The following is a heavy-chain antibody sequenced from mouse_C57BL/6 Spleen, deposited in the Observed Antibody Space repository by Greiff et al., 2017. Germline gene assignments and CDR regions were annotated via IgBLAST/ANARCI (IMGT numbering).Heavy chain of an antibody. D-gene: IGHD5-1*01. CDR1: GYTFTSYG. CDR2: IYPRSGNT. V-gene: IGHV1-81*01. CDR3: ARKYFYYAMDY. Sequence: VQLQQSGAELARPGASVKLSCKASGYTFTSYGISWVKQRPGQGLEWIGEIYPRSGNTYYNEKFKGKATLTADKSSSTAYMELRSLTSEDSAVYGCARKYFYYAMDYWGQGTSVTVSS. J-gene: IGHJ4*01.